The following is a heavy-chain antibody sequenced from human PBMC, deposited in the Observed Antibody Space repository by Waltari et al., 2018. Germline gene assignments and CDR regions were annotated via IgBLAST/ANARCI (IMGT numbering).Heavy chain of an antibody. CDR2: INHKASP. CDR3: ARGWLQVAPPYYYYMDV. J-gene: IGHJ6*03. Sequence: QVQLLQWGAGLLKPSETLSLTCAVYGGSFSGYYWTCLRQLPGKGLEWIGEINHKASPDYNPSLKSRATISIETSKNQFSLKLDSVTAADTGVYYCARGWLQVAPPYYYYMDVWDRGTAVTVSS. D-gene: IGHD6-19*01. V-gene: IGHV4-34*01. CDR1: GGSFSGYY.